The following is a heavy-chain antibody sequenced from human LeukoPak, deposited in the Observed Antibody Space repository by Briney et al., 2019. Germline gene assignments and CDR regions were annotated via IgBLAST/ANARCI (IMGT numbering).Heavy chain of an antibody. V-gene: IGHV6-1*01. CDR1: GDSVSRDSIA. J-gene: IGHJ4*02. CDR3: ARGTGWPQFDY. Sequence: SQTLSLTCAISGDSVSRDSIAWNWIRQSPSRGLEWLGRTYYKSAWYNDYAVSVKGRITINPDTSKNQFSLQLDSVTPEDTAVYYCARGTGWPQFDYWGQGTLVTVSS. D-gene: IGHD6-19*01. CDR2: TYYKSAWYN.